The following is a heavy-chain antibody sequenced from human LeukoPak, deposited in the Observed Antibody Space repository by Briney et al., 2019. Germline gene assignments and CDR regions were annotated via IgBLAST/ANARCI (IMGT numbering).Heavy chain of an antibody. D-gene: IGHD4-17*01. CDR2: ISGAGGST. J-gene: IGHJ4*02. V-gene: IGHV3-23*01. Sequence: GGSLRLSCAASGFTFSSYAMSWVRQAPGKGLEWVSGISGAGGSTYYADSVKGRFTISRDNSKNTLYLQANSLRAEDAAIYYCAKHRETYGDSCLDDYWGQGTLVTVSS. CDR1: GFTFSSYA. CDR3: AKHRETYGDSCLDDY.